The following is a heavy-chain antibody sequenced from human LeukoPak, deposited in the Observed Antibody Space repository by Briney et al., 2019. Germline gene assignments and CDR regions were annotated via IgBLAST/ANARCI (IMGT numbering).Heavy chain of an antibody. CDR3: AKDSQDIVVVRAAASYYYGMDV. V-gene: IGHV3-23*01. Sequence: GGSLRLSCAASGFTFSSYAMSWVRQAPGKGLEWVSAISGSGGSTYYADSVKGRFTISRDNSKNTLYLQMNSLRAEDTAVYYCAKDSQDIVVVRAAASYYYGMDVWGQGTTVTVSS. D-gene: IGHD2-15*01. CDR1: GFTFSSYA. CDR2: ISGSGGST. J-gene: IGHJ6*02.